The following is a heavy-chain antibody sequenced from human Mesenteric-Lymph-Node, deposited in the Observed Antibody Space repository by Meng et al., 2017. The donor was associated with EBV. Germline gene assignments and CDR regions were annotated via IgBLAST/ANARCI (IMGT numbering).Heavy chain of an antibody. CDR1: GFTLSSYW. CDR3: ARGSLPDF. V-gene: IGHV3-48*04. CDR2: ISSSGDTK. J-gene: IGHJ4*02. Sequence: EVHLVVSGGGVVQPGGSLGLSCAASGFTLSSYWMHLVRQDPGKGLEWISCISSSGDTKYYADSVKGRFTISRDTAKKSLYLQMNSLRAEDTAVYYCARGSLPDFWGQGTLVTVSS.